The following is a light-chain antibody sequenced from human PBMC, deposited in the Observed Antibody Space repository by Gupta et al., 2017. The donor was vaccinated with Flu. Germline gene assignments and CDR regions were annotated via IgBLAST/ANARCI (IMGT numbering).Light chain of an antibody. V-gene: IGKV3-15*01. CDR1: QSVSSN. CDR3: QQYNSWPLT. CDR2: GAS. Sequence: PVTLSVSPGERATLSGGASQSVSSNFAWYQQKPGQAPRLLIYGASTRATGIPARFSDSGSGTEFTLTISSLQSEDFAVYYCQQYNSWPLTFGGGTKVEI. J-gene: IGKJ4*01.